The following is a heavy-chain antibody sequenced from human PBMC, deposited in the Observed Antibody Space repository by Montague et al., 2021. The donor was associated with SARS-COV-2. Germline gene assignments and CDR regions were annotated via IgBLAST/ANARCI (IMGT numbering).Heavy chain of an antibody. J-gene: IGHJ4*02. Sequence: SETLSLTCTVSGASMSGSYWGWVRQPPGKGPEWIGNIYSSGSTHYNPSLKSRVTISVDTSTSQFSLTLNSVTAADTAVYYCAREGRSSAYAMDYWGRGTLVTVSS. CDR1: GASMSGSY. CDR3: AREGRSSAYAMDY. V-gene: IGHV4-59*01. CDR2: IYSSGST. D-gene: IGHD3-22*01.